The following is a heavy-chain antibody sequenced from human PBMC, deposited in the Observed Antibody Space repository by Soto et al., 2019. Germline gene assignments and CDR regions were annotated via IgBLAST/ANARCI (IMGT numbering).Heavy chain of an antibody. CDR2: ISGSGGST. CDR1: GFTFSSYA. CDR3: AKGATIFGVVIANFDY. J-gene: IGHJ4*02. Sequence: EVQLLESGGGLVQPGGSLRLSCAASGFTFSSYAMSWVRQAPGKGLEWVSAISGSGGSTYYADSVKGRFTISRDNSKNTLYLQMNSLRAEDTAVYYCAKGATIFGVVIANFDYWGQGTLVTVSS. D-gene: IGHD3-3*01. V-gene: IGHV3-23*01.